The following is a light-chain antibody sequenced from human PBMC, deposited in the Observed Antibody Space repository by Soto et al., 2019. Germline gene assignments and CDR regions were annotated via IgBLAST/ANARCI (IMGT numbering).Light chain of an antibody. CDR3: QQHSTSPHT. CDR2: GTS. Sequence: ETVLTQSPGTLSLSPGERATLSCRASQTVNSHQLSWYQLPPGQAPRLLIHGTSIRATGIPDRFSGSGSGTHFTLTISRLEPEDFAVYYCQQHSTSPHTFGQGTKVEIK. J-gene: IGKJ1*01. V-gene: IGKV3-20*01. CDR1: QTVNSHQ.